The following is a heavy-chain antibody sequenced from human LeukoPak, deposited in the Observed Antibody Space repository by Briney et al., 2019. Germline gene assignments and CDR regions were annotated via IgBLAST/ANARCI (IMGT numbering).Heavy chain of an antibody. CDR2: IYWDDDK. J-gene: IGHJ3*02. D-gene: IGHD3-10*01. Sequence: SGPTLVKPTQTLTLTCTFSGFSLSTSGVGVGWIRQPPGKALQWLALIYWDDDKHYSPSLKTRLTISKDTSKNQVVLTMTNMDPVDTATYYCARLLMVRGVTKDAFDMWGQGTMVTVSS. V-gene: IGHV2-5*02. CDR3: ARLLMVRGVTKDAFDM. CDR1: GFSLSTSGVG.